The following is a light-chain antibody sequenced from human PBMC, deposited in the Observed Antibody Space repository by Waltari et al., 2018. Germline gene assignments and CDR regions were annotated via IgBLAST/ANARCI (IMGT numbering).Light chain of an antibody. CDR3: QQYYITPLS. V-gene: IGKV4-1*01. Sequence: DIVMTQSPDSLAVSLGGRATINSHPSQSGLYSSANRNYLAWYQQQPGQPPNLLIYWASTRESGVPDRFSGSGSGTDFTLTISSLQAEDVAVYYCQQYYITPLSFGGGTKVEIK. J-gene: IGKJ4*01. CDR2: WAS. CDR1: QSGLYSSANRNY.